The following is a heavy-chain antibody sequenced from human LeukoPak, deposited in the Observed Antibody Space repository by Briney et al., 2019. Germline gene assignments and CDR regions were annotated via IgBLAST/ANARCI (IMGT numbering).Heavy chain of an antibody. D-gene: IGHD6-13*01. J-gene: IGHJ4*02. CDR3: ARDLAAAAPWGY. CDR2: INPNSGGT. V-gene: IGHV1-2*02. CDR1: GYTFTGYY. Sequence: SVKVSCKASGYTFTGYYMHWVRQAPGQGLEWMGWINPNSGGTNYAQKFQGRVTMTRDTSISTAYMELSRLRSDDTAVYYCARDLAAAAPWGYWGQGTLVTVSS.